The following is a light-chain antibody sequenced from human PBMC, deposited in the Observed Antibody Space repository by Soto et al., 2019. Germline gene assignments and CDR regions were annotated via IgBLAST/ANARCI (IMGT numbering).Light chain of an antibody. CDR2: EVS. CDR3: SSYTSSSTLVV. J-gene: IGLJ2*01. Sequence: QSALTQPASVSGSPGQSINISCTGTSSDVGGYNYVSWYQQHPGKAPKFMIYEVSNRPSGVSNRFSGSKSGNTASLTLSGLQAEDEADYYCSSYTSSSTLVVFGGGTKLTVL. V-gene: IGLV2-14*01. CDR1: SSDVGGYNY.